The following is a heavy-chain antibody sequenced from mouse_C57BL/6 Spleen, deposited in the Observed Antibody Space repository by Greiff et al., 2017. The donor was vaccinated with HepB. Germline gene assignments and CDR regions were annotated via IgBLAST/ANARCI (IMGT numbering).Heavy chain of an antibody. CDR2: IYPGRGST. D-gene: IGHD1-1*01. V-gene: IGHV1-55*01. Sequence: VQLQQPGAELVKPGASVKMSCKASGYTFTSYWITWVKQRPGQGLEWIGDIYPGRGSTNYNEKFKSKATLTVDTSSSTAYMQLSSLTSEDSAVYYCARAPITTVVAPGAMDYWGQGTSVTVSS. CDR1: GYTFTSYW. J-gene: IGHJ4*01. CDR3: ARAPITTVVAPGAMDY.